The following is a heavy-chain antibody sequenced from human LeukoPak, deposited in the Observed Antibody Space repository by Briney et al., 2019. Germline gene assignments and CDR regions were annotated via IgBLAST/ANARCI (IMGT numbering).Heavy chain of an antibody. CDR3: VTTRSSSWPPFDP. D-gene: IGHD2-2*01. CDR2: ISSNGGST. Sequence: GGSLRLSCSASGFTFSSYAMHWVRQAPGKGLEYVSAISSNGGSTYYADSEKGRFTISRDNSKNTLYLQMSSLRAEDTAVYYCVTTRSSSWPPFDPWGQGTLVTVSS. J-gene: IGHJ5*02. V-gene: IGHV3-64D*06. CDR1: GFTFSSYA.